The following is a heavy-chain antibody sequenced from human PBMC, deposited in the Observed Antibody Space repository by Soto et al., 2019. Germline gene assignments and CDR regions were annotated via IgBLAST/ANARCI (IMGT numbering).Heavy chain of an antibody. J-gene: IGHJ4*02. D-gene: IGHD5-12*01. CDR2: ISYDGSNK. V-gene: IGHV3-30-3*01. CDR1: GFTFSSYA. CDR3: ARGLGNFDY. Sequence: QVQLVESGGGVVQPGRSLRLSCAASGFTFSSYAMHWGRQAPGKGLEWVAVISYDGSNKYYADSVKGRFTISRDNSKNTLYLQMNSLRAEDTAVYYCARGLGNFDYWGQGTLVTVSS.